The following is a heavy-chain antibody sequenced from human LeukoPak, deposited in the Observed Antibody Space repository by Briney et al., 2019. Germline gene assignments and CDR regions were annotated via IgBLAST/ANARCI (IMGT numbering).Heavy chain of an antibody. CDR3: ATDRHWAFDY. J-gene: IGHJ4*02. V-gene: IGHV3-48*01. D-gene: IGHD3-16*01. Sequence: PGGSLRLSCAASGFTLSSYSMNWDRQAPGKGLEWVSYITGSSSTISYADSVKGRFTISRDNARNSLYLQMNSLRAEDTAVYYCATDRHWAFDYWGQGTLVTVSS. CDR1: GFTLSSYS. CDR2: ITGSSSTI.